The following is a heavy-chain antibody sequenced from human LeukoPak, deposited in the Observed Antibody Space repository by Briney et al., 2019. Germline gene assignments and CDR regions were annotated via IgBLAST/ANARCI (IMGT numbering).Heavy chain of an antibody. D-gene: IGHD5-18*01. Sequence: PGGSLRLSCATSDFTFKNSWMTWVRQAPGKGLEWVANIKQDGREINYLGSVKGRFTISRDNAKNSLYLEMNSLRAEDTAVYYCARDAAYGYDRFDYWGQGTQVTVSS. V-gene: IGHV3-7*01. CDR1: DFTFKNSW. CDR2: IKQDGREI. CDR3: ARDAAYGYDRFDY. J-gene: IGHJ4*02.